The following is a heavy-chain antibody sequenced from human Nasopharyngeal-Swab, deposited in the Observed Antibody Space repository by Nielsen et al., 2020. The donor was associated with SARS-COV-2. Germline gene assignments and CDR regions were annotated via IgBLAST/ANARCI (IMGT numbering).Heavy chain of an antibody. CDR2: IAWDDDK. D-gene: IGHD3-9*01. V-gene: IGHV2-70*11. J-gene: IGHJ5*02. CDR3: ARGYYDILTGYYLGIDP. Sequence: SGPTLVTPTQTLTLTCTFSGFSLSTCGMCASWIRQPPGRALEWLARIAWDDDKYYSTSLKTRLTISKDTSKNQVVLTMTNMDPVDTATYYCARGYYDILTGYYLGIDPWGQGTLVTVSS. CDR1: GFSLSTCGMC.